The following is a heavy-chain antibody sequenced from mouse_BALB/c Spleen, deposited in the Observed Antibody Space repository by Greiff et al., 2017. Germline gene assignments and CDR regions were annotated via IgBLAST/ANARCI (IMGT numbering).Heavy chain of an antibody. D-gene: IGHD2-12*01. J-gene: IGHJ2*01. CDR1: GYTFTSYW. CDR3: TRTYHRGFDY. CDR2: IYPGNSDT. Sequence: EVQRVESGTVLARPGASVKMSCKASGYTFTSYWMHWVKQRPGQGLEWIGAIYPGNSDTSYNQKFKGKAKLTAVTSTSTAYMELSSLTNEDSAVYYCTRTYHRGFDYWGQGTTLTVSS. V-gene: IGHV1-5*01.